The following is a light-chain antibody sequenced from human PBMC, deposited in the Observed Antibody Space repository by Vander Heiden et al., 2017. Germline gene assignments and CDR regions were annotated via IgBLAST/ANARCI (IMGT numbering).Light chain of an antibody. V-gene: IGKV1-39*01. Sequence: DIQMTQSPSSLSASIGDRVTITCRASQNISSYSNWYQQKPGKAPKLLIFAASSLQSGVPSRFSGSGSGTDFTLTIGSLQPEDFAAYYCQQSYRRWTFGQGTKVEIK. J-gene: IGKJ1*01. CDR1: QNISSY. CDR3: QQSYRRWT. CDR2: AAS.